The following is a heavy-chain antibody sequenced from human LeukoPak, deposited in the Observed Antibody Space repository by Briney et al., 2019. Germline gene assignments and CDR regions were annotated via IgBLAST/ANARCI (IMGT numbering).Heavy chain of an antibody. CDR1: GYTFTSYY. V-gene: IGHV1-46*01. D-gene: IGHD6-19*01. CDR2: INLSGGST. CDR3: ARDIAVAGNWFDP. J-gene: IGHJ5*02. Sequence: GASVKVSRKAFGYTFTSYYMHWVRQAPGQGLEWMGIINLSGGSTSYAQKFQGRVTMTRDTSTSTVYMELSSLRSEDAAVYYCARDIAVAGNWFDPWGQGTLVTVSS.